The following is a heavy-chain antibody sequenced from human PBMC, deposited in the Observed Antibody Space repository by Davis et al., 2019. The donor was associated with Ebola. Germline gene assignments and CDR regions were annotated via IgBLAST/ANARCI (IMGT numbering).Heavy chain of an antibody. Sequence: GGSLRLSCAASGFTFSSYAMSWVPQAPGKGLEWVSAISGSGGSTYYADSVKGRFTISRDNSKNTLYLQMTGLRAEDTAVYYCAKRNRNDVDYYYGMDVWGQGTTVTVSS. CDR1: GFTFSSYA. CDR2: ISGSGGST. V-gene: IGHV3-23*01. J-gene: IGHJ6*02. D-gene: IGHD1-1*01. CDR3: AKRNRNDVDYYYGMDV.